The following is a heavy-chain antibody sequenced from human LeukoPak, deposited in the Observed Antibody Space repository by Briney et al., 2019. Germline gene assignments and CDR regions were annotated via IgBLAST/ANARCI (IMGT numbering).Heavy chain of an antibody. J-gene: IGHJ6*02. CDR3: ARAISPNGSGTNSALDV. CDR1: GYTFTTYY. D-gene: IGHD3-10*01. CDR2: INPSGGST. V-gene: IGHV1-46*01. Sequence: ASVKVSCKASGYTFTTYYMHWVRQAPGQGLEWMGMINPSGGSTSYAQKFQGRVTMTRDTPTSTVYMELSSLRSEDTAVFYCARAISPNGSGTNSALDVWGQGTTVTVSS.